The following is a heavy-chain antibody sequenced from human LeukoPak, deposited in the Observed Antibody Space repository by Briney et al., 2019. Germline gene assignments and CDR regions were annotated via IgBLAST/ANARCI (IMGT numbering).Heavy chain of an antibody. D-gene: IGHD3-22*01. CDR3: ARNYDSSGYPHFDY. J-gene: IGHJ4*02. Sequence: PSETLSLTCTVSAYSISSGYYWGWIRQPPGKGLEYIGVIYHSGSTHYNPSLKSRITISVDTSKNQFSLKLSSVTAADTAVYYCARNYDSSGYPHFDYWGQGTLVTVSS. V-gene: IGHV4-38-2*02. CDR1: AYSISSGYY. CDR2: IYHSGST.